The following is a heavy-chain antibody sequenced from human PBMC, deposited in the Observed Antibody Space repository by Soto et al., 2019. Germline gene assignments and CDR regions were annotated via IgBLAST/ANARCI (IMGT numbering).Heavy chain of an antibody. V-gene: IGHV3-23*01. Sequence: EVQLLESGGGLVQPGGSLRLSCAASGFTFSSYAMSWVRQAPGKGLEWVSAISGSGGSTYYADSVKGRFTISRDNSKNALYLQMNSLSAEDTAVYYCAKDQAAMAKGYWFDPWGQGTLVTVSS. CDR3: AKDQAAMAKGYWFDP. D-gene: IGHD5-18*01. CDR2: ISGSGGST. CDR1: GFTFSSYA. J-gene: IGHJ5*02.